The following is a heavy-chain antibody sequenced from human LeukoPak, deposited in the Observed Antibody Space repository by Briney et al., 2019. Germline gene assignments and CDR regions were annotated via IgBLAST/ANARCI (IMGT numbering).Heavy chain of an antibody. D-gene: IGHD3-10*01. CDR3: ARVSSYGSGSIYSTFYYVMDV. J-gene: IGHJ6*04. Sequence: SQTLSLTCAISGDSVSSNSAARNWIRQSPSRGLEWLGRTYYRSKWYNDYAVSVKSRITINPDTSKNQFSLQLNSVTPEDTAVYYCARVSSYGSGSIYSTFYYVMDVWGKGTTVTVSS. CDR2: TYYRSKWYN. CDR1: GDSVSSNSAA. V-gene: IGHV6-1*01.